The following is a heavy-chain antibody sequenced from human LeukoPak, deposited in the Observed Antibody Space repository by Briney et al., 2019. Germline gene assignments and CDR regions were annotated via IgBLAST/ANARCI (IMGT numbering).Heavy chain of an antibody. D-gene: IGHD2-2*01. CDR1: GDSISSYY. Sequence: SETLSLTCTVSGDSISSYYWSWIRQPPGKGLEWIGYIYYSGSTNYNPSLKSRVTISVDTSKNQFSLKLSSVTAADTAVYYCARSTSCCYTAFDYWGQGTLVTVSS. V-gene: IGHV4-59*01. CDR3: ARSTSCCYTAFDY. J-gene: IGHJ4*02. CDR2: IYYSGST.